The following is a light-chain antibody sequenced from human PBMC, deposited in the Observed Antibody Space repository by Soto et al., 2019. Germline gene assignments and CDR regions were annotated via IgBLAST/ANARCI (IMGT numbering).Light chain of an antibody. V-gene: IGKV1-5*03. Sequence: IQMTHYPSTLSASVGDIVTITCRASQSISNWLAWYQQKPGKAPKLLIYKASSLESGVPSRFSGSGSGTEFTLTISSLQPDDFATYYCQQYNSYPLTFGGGTKVDIK. CDR2: KAS. J-gene: IGKJ4*01. CDR3: QQYNSYPLT. CDR1: QSISNW.